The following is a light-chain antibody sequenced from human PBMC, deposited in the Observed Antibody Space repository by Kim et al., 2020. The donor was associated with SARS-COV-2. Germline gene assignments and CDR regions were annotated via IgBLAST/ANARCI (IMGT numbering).Light chain of an antibody. CDR1: NIENKN. V-gene: IGLV3-9*01. J-gene: IGLJ2*01. CDR2: KDK. CDR3: QVWDSRTVV. Sequence: SYELTQPLSVSVALGQTATLPCGGNNIENKNVYWYHQRPGQAPVLVMYKDKKRPSGIPERLSGSNSGDTATLTISRVEAGDEGDYYCQVWDSRTVVFGGG.